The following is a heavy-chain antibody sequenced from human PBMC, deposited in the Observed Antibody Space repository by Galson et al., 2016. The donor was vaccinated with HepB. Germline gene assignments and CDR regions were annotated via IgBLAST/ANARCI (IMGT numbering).Heavy chain of an antibody. CDR2: INPSGGST. V-gene: IGHV1-46*01. CDR3: ARGRGPIPAASVDY. D-gene: IGHD2-2*01. Sequence: SVKVSCKASGYTFTNSYMHWVRQAPGQGLEWMGLINPSGGSTRYAQKFQGRITVTRDTSTSTVYMELSSLRSEDTAVYYCARGRGPIPAASVDYWGQGTLVTVSS. CDR1: GYTFTNSY. J-gene: IGHJ4*02.